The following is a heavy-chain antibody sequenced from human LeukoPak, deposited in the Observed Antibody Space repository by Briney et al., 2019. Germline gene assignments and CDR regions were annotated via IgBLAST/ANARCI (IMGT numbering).Heavy chain of an antibody. CDR2: ISSSGGTI. J-gene: IGHJ4*02. Sequence: PGGSLRLSSAASGFTFSDYYMSWIRQAPGKGLEWVSYISSSGGTIYYADSVKGRFTISRDNAKNSLYLQMNSLRVEDTAVYYCARDRWYSSGWYYFDYWGQGTLVTVSS. D-gene: IGHD6-19*01. V-gene: IGHV3-11*01. CDR1: GFTFSDYY. CDR3: ARDRWYSSGWYYFDY.